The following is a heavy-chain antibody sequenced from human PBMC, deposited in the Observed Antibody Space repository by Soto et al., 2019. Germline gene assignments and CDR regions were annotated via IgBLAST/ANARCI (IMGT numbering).Heavy chain of an antibody. Sequence: GGSLRLSCAASGFTFSDFGMNWVRQTPGKGLEWVSSISSSLNYIYYADSVKGRFTISRDNAKNSLYLQMNSLRAEDTALYYCAREKYCSGGGCFNEAFDIWGQGTMVTVSS. CDR2: ISSSLNYI. CDR3: AREKYCSGGGCFNEAFDI. V-gene: IGHV3-21*01. CDR1: GFTFSDFG. D-gene: IGHD2-15*01. J-gene: IGHJ3*02.